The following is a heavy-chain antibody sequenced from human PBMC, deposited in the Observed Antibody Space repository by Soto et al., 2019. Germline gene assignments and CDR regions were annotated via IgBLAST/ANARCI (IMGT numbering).Heavy chain of an antibody. Sequence: QVQLVQSGAEVKKPGASVKVSCKASGYTFTSYDINWVRQATGQGLEWMGWMNPNSGNTGYAKKFQGRVTMTRSTSISTAYMELSSLRSEDTAVYYCARGGYYYDSSAYYRPFDYWGQGTLVTVSS. CDR2: MNPNSGNT. V-gene: IGHV1-8*01. D-gene: IGHD3-22*01. CDR3: ARGGYYYDSSAYYRPFDY. J-gene: IGHJ4*02. CDR1: GYTFTSYD.